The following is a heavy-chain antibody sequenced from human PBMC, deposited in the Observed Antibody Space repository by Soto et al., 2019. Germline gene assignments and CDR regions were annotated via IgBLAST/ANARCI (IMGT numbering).Heavy chain of an antibody. CDR2: IWYDGSNK. V-gene: IGHV3-33*01. D-gene: IGHD4-17*01. CDR3: ARAGNDYGDYGIDYYYYMDV. CDR1: GFTFSSYG. J-gene: IGHJ6*03. Sequence: GGSLRLSCAASGFTFSSYGMHWVRQAPGKGLEWVAVIWYDGSNKYYADSVKGRFTISRDNSKNTLYLQMNSLRAEDTAVYYCARAGNDYGDYGIDYYYYMDVWGKGTTVTVSS.